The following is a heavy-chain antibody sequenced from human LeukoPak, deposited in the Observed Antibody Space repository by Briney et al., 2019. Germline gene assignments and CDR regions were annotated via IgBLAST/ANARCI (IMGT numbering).Heavy chain of an antibody. V-gene: IGHV5-51*01. D-gene: IGHD3-22*01. CDR3: ARHLSGYYDSSGYYSGGYYFDY. Sequence: GESLKISCKGSGYSFTSYWNGWVRQMPGKGLEWMGIIYPGDSDTRYSPSFQGHVTISADKSISTAYLQWSSLKASDTAMYYCARHLSGYYDSSGYYSGGYYFDYWGQGTLVTVSS. CDR2: IYPGDSDT. CDR1: GYSFTSYW. J-gene: IGHJ4*02.